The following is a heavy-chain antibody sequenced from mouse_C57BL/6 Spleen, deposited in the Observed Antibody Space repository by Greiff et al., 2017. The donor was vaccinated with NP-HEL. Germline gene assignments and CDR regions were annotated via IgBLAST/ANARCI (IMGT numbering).Heavy chain of an antibody. V-gene: IGHV1-42*01. Sequence: EVQLQQSGPELVKPGASVKISCKASGYSFTGYYMNWVKQSPEKSLEWIGEINPSTGGTTYNQKFKAKATLTVDKSSSTAYMQLKSLTSEDSAVYYCARSASSGYGYYFDYWGQGTTLTVSS. CDR3: ARSASSGYGYYFDY. D-gene: IGHD3-2*02. CDR2: INPSTGGT. J-gene: IGHJ2*01. CDR1: GYSFTGYY.